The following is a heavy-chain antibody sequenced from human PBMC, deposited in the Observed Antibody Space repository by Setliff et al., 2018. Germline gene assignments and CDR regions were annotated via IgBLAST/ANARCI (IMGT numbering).Heavy chain of an antibody. CDR1: GGSFSDYY. CDR2: INHSGST. Sequence: SETLSLTCTVYGGSFSDYYWGWIRQPPGKGLEWIAEINHSGSTNYNSSLKTRVTISADMSKGQVYLKLSSVTTADTAVYYCARDRTAYRYGMDVWGQGTTVTVSS. V-gene: IGHV4-34*10. D-gene: IGHD3-16*02. J-gene: IGHJ6*02. CDR3: ARDRTAYRYGMDV.